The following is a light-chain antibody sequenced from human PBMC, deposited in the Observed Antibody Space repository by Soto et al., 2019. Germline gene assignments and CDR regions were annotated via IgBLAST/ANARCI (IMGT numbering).Light chain of an antibody. CDR3: HQLTTWRFT. V-gene: IGKV3-11*01. CDR2: DAS. CDR1: QSVSSY. Sequence: EIVLTQSPATLSLSPGERATLSCRASQSVSSYLAWYQQKPGQAPRLLIYDASNRATGIPARFSGSGSGTTFPPPSTTLDPKVFAFYSCHQLTTWRFTLAHGPRLEIK. J-gene: IGKJ5*01.